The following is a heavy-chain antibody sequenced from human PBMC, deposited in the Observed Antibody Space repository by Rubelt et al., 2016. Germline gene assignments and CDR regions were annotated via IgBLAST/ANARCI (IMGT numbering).Heavy chain of an antibody. CDR3: ATQGYCSSTSCYGAY. D-gene: IGHD2-2*01. CDR1: GFTFSSYS. CDR2: ISSSSGPI. Sequence: EVQLVESGGGLVQPGGSLRLSCAASGFTFSSYSMNWVRQAPGKGLEWVSYISSSSGPIYYADSVKGRFTISRDKAKNSLYLQMNSLRDEDTAVYYCATQGYCSSTSCYGAYWGQGTLVTVSS. J-gene: IGHJ4*02. V-gene: IGHV3-48*02.